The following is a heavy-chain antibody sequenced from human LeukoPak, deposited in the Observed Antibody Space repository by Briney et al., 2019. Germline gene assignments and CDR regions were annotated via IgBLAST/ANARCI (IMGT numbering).Heavy chain of an antibody. J-gene: IGHJ6*02. V-gene: IGHV3-43*01. CDR3: ARDNSMDV. CDR2: ITWDDGST. Sequence: PGGSLRLSCAASGFTFSDCTMHWVRLVPGKGLEWVSLITWDDGSTYYADSVKGRFTISRDNSKNSLYLQMNSLRTEDTAFYYCARDNSMDVWGRGTTVTVSS. CDR1: GFTFSDCT.